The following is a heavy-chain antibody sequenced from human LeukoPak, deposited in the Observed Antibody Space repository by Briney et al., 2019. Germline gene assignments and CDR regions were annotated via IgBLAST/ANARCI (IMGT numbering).Heavy chain of an antibody. J-gene: IGHJ6*02. CDR1: GGSISSCGYS. D-gene: IGHD6-13*01. V-gene: IGHV4-30-2*01. Sequence: SQTLSLTCAVSGGSISSCGYSWSWIRQPPGKSLEWIGYIYHGGSTYYNPSLKSRVTISVDRSKNQFSLKLSSVTAADTAVYYCARITSEYSSSWYVGGYYYGMDVWGQGTTVTVSS. CDR3: ARITSEYSSSWYVGGYYYGMDV. CDR2: IYHGGST.